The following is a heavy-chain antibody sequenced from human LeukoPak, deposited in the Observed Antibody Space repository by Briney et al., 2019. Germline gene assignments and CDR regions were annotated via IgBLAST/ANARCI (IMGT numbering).Heavy chain of an antibody. Sequence: PGGSLRLSCAASGFTFSSYAMSWVRQAPGKGLEWVSAISGSGGSTYYADSVKGRFTISRDNSKNTLYLQMNGLRAEDTAVYYCATLIYYDSSVEQIDYWGQGTLVTVSS. D-gene: IGHD3-22*01. J-gene: IGHJ4*02. CDR2: ISGSGGST. CDR3: ATLIYYDSSVEQIDY. V-gene: IGHV3-23*01. CDR1: GFTFSSYA.